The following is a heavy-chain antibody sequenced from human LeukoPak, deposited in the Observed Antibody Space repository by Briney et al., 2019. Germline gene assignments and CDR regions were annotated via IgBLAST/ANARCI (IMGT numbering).Heavy chain of an antibody. J-gene: IGHJ4*02. CDR3: ARRRYYYDSSGYYYYRRESPSFDY. CDR1: GGSFSGYY. D-gene: IGHD3-22*01. V-gene: IGHV4-34*01. Sequence: PSETLSLTCAVYGGSFSGYYRSWIRQPPGKGLEWIGEINHSGGTNYNPSLKSRVTISVDTSKNQFSLKLSSVTAADTAVYYCARRRYYYDSSGYYYYRRESPSFDYWGQGTLVTVSS. CDR2: INHSGGT.